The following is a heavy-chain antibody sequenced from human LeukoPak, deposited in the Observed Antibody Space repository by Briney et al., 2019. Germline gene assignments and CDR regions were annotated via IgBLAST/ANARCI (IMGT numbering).Heavy chain of an antibody. D-gene: IGHD4/OR15-4a*01. CDR1: GFTFSNYW. J-gene: IGHJ4*02. V-gene: IGHV3-7*03. CDR2: ISQDGSGK. Sequence: PGGSLRLSCGASGFTFSNYWMSWVRQAPGKGLEWVINISQDGSGKNYADSVEGRFTISRDNAKNSLYLQMNSLRAEDTAVYYCAPRGIRLWFDYWGQGTLVTVSS. CDR3: APRGIRLWFDY.